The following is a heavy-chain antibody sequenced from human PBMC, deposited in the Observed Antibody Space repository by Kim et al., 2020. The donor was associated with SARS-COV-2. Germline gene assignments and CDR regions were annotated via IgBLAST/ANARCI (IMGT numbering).Heavy chain of an antibody. J-gene: IGHJ6*02. CDR2: ISSNGGST. CDR3: VKDRPITIFGVVPNRDYGMDV. Sequence: GGSLRLSCSASGFTFSSYAMHWVRQAPGKGLEYVSAISSNGGSTYYADSVKGRFTISRDNSKNTLYLQMSSLRAEDTAVYYCVKDRPITIFGVVPNRDYGMDVWGQGTTVTVSS. V-gene: IGHV3-64D*09. CDR1: GFTFSSYA. D-gene: IGHD3-3*01.